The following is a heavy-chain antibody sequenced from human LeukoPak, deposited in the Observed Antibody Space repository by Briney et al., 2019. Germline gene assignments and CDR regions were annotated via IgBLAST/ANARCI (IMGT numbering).Heavy chain of an antibody. J-gene: IGHJ3*02. Sequence: GGPLRLSCAASGFTFSDYYMGWIRQAPGKGLEWVSYISSSGSTIYYADSVKGRFTISRDNAKNSLYLQMNSLRAEDTAVYYCARGLGFVVVPAAMTFDIWGQGTMVTVSS. D-gene: IGHD2-2*01. CDR2: ISSSGSTI. CDR1: GFTFSDYY. CDR3: ARGLGFVVVPAAMTFDI. V-gene: IGHV3-11*01.